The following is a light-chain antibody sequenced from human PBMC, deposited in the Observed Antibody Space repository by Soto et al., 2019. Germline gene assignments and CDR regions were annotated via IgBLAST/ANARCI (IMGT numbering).Light chain of an antibody. V-gene: IGLV2-8*01. Sequence: QSALTQPPSASESPGQSVTISCTGTSSDVGGYNFVSWYQQHPGKAPKLMIYEVNKRPSGVPNRFSGSKSGNTASLTVSGLQAEDEADYCCSSYAGNNNRYVFGTVTKVTVL. J-gene: IGLJ1*01. CDR2: EVN. CDR3: SSYAGNNNRYV. CDR1: SSDVGGYNF.